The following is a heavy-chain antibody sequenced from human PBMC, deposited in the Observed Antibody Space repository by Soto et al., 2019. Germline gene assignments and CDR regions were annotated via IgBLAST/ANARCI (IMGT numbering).Heavy chain of an antibody. CDR3: TRRIAVAGTAFDI. D-gene: IGHD6-19*01. V-gene: IGHV3-73*01. J-gene: IGHJ3*02. CDR1: GFTFSGSA. Sequence: GGSLRLSCAASGFTFSGSAMHWVRQASGKGLEWVGRIRSKANSYATAYAASVKGRFTISRDDSKNTAYLQMNSLKTGDTAVYYCTRRIAVAGTAFDIWGQGTMVTVSS. CDR2: IRSKANSYAT.